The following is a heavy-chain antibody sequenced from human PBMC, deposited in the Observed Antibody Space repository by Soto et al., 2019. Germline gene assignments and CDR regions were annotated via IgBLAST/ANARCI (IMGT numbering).Heavy chain of an antibody. CDR1: GASISGFY. V-gene: IGHV4-4*07. J-gene: IGHJ5*02. CDR3: VRDGTKTLRDWFDP. D-gene: IGHD1-1*01. CDR2: IYATGTT. Sequence: SATLSLTCTVSGASISGFYWSWIRKSAGKGLEWIGRIYATGTTDYNPSLKSRVMMSVDTSKKQFSLKLRSVTAADTAVYYCVRDGTKTLRDWFDPWGQGISVTVSS.